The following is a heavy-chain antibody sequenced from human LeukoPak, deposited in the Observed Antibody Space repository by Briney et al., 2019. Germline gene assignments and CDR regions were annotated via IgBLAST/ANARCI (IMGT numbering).Heavy chain of an antibody. J-gene: IGHJ4*02. CDR1: GGSVSSGSYY. D-gene: IGHD1-26*01. V-gene: IGHV4-61*01. Sequence: SETLSLTCTVSGGSVSSGSYYWSWIRQPPGKGLEWIGYIYYSGGTNYNPSLKSRVTISVDTSKNQFSLKLSSVTAADTAVYYCARASGSQHDYWGQGTLVTVSS. CDR3: ARASGSQHDY. CDR2: IYYSGGT.